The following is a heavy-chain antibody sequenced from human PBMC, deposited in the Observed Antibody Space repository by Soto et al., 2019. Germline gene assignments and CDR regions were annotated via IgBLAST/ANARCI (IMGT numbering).Heavy chain of an antibody. Sequence: ASVKVSCKASGYTFTGYYMHWVRQAPGQGLEWMGWINPNSGGTNYAQKFQGRVTMTRDTSISTAYMELSRLRSDDTAVYYCARVDGGSYSRPFDYWGQGTLVTVSS. CDR2: INPNSGGT. V-gene: IGHV1-2*02. CDR1: GYTFTGYY. J-gene: IGHJ4*02. D-gene: IGHD1-26*01. CDR3: ARVDGGSYSRPFDY.